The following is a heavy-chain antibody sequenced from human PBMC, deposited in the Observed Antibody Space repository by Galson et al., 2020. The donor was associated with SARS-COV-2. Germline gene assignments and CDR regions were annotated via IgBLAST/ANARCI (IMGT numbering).Heavy chain of an antibody. D-gene: IGHD6-6*01. J-gene: IGHJ4*02. CDR3: VRWDGSIAAMY. CDR1: GFTFSSYA. CDR2: ISYDGSNK. Sequence: TGGSLRLSCAASGFTFSSYAMHWVRQAPGKGLEWVAVISYDGSNKYYADSVKGRFTISRDNSKNTLYLQMNSLRAEDTAVYYCVRWDGSIAAMYWGQGTLVTVSS. V-gene: IGHV3-30-3*01.